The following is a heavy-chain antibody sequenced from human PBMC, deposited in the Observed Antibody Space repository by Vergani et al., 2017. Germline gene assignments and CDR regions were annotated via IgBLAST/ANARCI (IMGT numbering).Heavy chain of an antibody. CDR2: NTSSGSP. J-gene: IGHJ3*01. Sequence: QLQLQESGPGLVKPSETLSLSCRVSGDSISRSHYYRGFIRQPPGKGLDGIGSNTSSGSPDYNPTLKSQLAFPVDTSKNLFSLRLKSVTATDTGMYYCAGPGGPSAIADGYHVWGQGTMVTVS. D-gene: IGHD6-13*01. CDR3: AGPGGPSAIADGYHV. CDR1: GDSISRSHYY. V-gene: IGHV4-39*02.